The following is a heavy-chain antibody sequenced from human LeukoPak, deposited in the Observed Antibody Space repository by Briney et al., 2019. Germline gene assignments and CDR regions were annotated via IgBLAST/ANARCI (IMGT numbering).Heavy chain of an antibody. CDR3: ARASMVRGADYYYYYMDV. CDR2: ISGCCGST. Sequence: RGGSLTLSCAASGFTFSSYAMSWVRQAPGKGLEWVSAISGCCGSTYYGDSVKGRFTVSRDNSKNTLYLQMNSLRAEGTAVYYCARASMVRGADYYYYYMDVWGKGTTVTVSS. J-gene: IGHJ6*03. V-gene: IGHV3-23*01. CDR1: GFTFSSYA. D-gene: IGHD3-10*01.